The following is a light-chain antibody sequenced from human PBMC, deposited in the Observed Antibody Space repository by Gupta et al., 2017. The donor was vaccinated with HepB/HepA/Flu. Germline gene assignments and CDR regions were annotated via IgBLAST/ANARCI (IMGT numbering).Light chain of an antibody. CDR2: DNN. CDR1: SSNIGKNY. V-gene: IGLV1-51*01. Sequence: QSVLTQPPSVSAAPGQQVTISCSGSSSNIGKNYVSWYQQLPGTAPKLLIYDNNKRPSGIPGRFAGSKSGTSATLGITGLQTGDEADYYCGTWDSSLSAGVFGGGTKLTVL. J-gene: IGLJ2*01. CDR3: GTWDSSLSAGV.